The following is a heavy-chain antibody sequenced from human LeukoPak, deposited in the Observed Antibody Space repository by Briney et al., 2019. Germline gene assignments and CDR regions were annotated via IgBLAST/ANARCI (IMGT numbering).Heavy chain of an antibody. V-gene: IGHV4-34*01. CDR1: GGSFSGHY. CDR2: SIHSGST. J-gene: IGHJ4*02. Sequence: PSETLSLTCGVYGGSFSGHYWSWIRQPPGKGLEWIGESIHSGSTNCNPSLESRVTISLDKPKNQFSLKLSSVTAADTAVYYCARGQTQLWFNYWGQGTLVTVSS. D-gene: IGHD5-18*01. CDR3: ARGQTQLWFNY.